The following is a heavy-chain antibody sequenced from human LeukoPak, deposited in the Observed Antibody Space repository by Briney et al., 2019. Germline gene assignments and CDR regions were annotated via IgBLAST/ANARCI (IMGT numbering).Heavy chain of an antibody. V-gene: IGHV3-30*18. J-gene: IGHJ4*02. CDR1: GFTFSSYG. Sequence: GRSLRLSCAASGFTFSSYGMHWVRQAPGKGLEWVAVISYDGSNKYYADSMKGRFTISRDNSKNTLYLQMNSLRAEDTAVYYCAKIPLGDYWGQGTLVTVSS. CDR2: ISYDGSNK. CDR3: AKIPLGDY. D-gene: IGHD7-27*01.